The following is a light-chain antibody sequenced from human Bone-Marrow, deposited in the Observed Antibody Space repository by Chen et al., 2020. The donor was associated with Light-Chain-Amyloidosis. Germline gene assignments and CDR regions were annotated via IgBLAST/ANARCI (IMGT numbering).Light chain of an antibody. CDR2: DDS. Sequence: YVLTQPPPVSPAPGQTATISCGGNNIGSTSVHWYQQTPGQAPLLVVYDDSDLPSGIPERLSGSNSGNTATLTISRVEAGDEADYYCQVWDRSSDRPVFGGGTKLTVL. CDR1: NIGSTS. CDR3: QVWDRSSDRPV. J-gene: IGLJ3*02. V-gene: IGLV3-21*02.